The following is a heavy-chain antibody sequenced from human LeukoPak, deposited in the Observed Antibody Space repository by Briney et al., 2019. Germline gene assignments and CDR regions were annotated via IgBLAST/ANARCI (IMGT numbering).Heavy chain of an antibody. V-gene: IGHV3-30*03. J-gene: IGHJ4*02. D-gene: IGHD1/OR15-1a*01. CDR3: ASAKQDLED. CDR2: ISYDGSNK. CDR1: GFTFSSYG. Sequence: GRSLILSCAASGFTFSSYGMHWVRQAPGKGLEWVAVISYDGSNKYYAGSVKGRFTISRDNAKNSLYLQMNSLRDEDTAVYYCASAKQDLEDWGQGTLVTVSS.